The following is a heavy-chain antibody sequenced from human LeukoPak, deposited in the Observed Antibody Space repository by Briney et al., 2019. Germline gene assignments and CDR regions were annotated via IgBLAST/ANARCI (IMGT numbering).Heavy chain of an antibody. V-gene: IGHV4-39*01. J-gene: IGHJ4*02. CDR2: IYYSGTT. CDR3: ASSKKSEAYIDY. D-gene: IGHD4-11*01. CDR1: GGSISSSNYD. Sequence: SETLSLTCTVSGGSISSSNYDWAWIRQPPGKWLEWIGSIYYSGTTFYNPSLKSRVIISVDTSKNQFSLKLSSVAAADTAVYYCASSKKSEAYIDYWGQGTLVTVSS.